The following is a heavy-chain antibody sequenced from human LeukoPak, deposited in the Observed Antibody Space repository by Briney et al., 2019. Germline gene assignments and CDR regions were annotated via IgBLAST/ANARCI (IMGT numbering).Heavy chain of an antibody. D-gene: IGHD3-22*01. CDR1: GGSLSSGSYY. J-gene: IGHJ4*02. V-gene: IGHV4-61*02. Sequence: SQTLSLTRTVSGGSLSSGSYYWSWIRQPAGKGLEWIGSIYHSGSTYYNPSLKSRVTISVDTSKNQFSLKLSSVTAADTAVYYCARGVLGYYYDSSGYYRPYYFDYWGQGTLVTVSS. CDR3: ARGVLGYYYDSSGYYRPYYFDY. CDR2: IYHSGST.